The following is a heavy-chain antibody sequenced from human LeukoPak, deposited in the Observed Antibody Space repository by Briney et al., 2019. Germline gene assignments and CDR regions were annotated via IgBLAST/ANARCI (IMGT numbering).Heavy chain of an antibody. Sequence: PSETLSLTCTVSGGSISSSSYYWSWIRQPPGTGLEWIGYIYYSGYTNYNPSLKSRVTISVDTSKNQFSLKLSSVTAADTAVYYCARHPNDYGDLRFDYWGQGTLVTVSS. CDR2: IYYSGYT. V-gene: IGHV4-61*05. J-gene: IGHJ4*02. CDR3: ARHPNDYGDLRFDY. D-gene: IGHD4-17*01. CDR1: GGSISSSSYY.